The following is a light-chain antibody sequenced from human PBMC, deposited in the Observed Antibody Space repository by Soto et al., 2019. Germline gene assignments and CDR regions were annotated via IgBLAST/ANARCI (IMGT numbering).Light chain of an antibody. Sequence: GDRVTITSRAIQTISTWLAWYQQKTGKAPKLLIFDASSLEIGVPSRFSGSGSGTEFTLTISSLQPDDFATYYCQQYNSYPITFGQGTRLEIK. CDR3: QQYNSYPIT. CDR2: DAS. J-gene: IGKJ5*01. V-gene: IGKV1-5*01. CDR1: QTISTW.